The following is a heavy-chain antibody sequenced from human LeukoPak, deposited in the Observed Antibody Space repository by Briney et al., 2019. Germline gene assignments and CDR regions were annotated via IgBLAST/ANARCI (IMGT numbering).Heavy chain of an antibody. CDR2: ISAYNGNT. CDR1: GYTFTSYG. D-gene: IGHD6-19*01. J-gene: IGHJ5*02. CDR3: ARFGYSSGWYLFDP. V-gene: IGHV1-18*01. Sequence: ASVKVSCKAAGYTFTSYGMSWVRQAPGQGLEWMGWISAYNGNTNYAKKLQGRVTMATDTSTSTAYMELRSLRSDDTAVYYCARFGYSSGWYLFDPWGQGTLVTVSS.